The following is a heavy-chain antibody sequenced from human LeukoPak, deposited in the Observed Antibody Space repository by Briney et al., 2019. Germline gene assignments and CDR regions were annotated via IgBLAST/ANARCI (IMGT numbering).Heavy chain of an antibody. Sequence: PGGSLRLSCVASVFTASSNYMTWVRQAPGKGLEWVSVIYSDNTTHYADSVKGRFTISRDNSKNTLFLHINSLRGEDTAVYYCARDRRDYSGSSGYYYRHVMDVWGQGTTVAVSS. CDR3: ARDRRDYSGSSGYYYRHVMDV. CDR2: IYSDNTT. J-gene: IGHJ6*02. CDR1: VFTASSNY. D-gene: IGHD3-22*01. V-gene: IGHV3-53*01.